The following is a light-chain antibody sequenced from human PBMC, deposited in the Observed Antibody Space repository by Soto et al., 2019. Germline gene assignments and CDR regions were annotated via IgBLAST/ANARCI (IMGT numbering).Light chain of an antibody. CDR1: QSVKTF. J-gene: IGKJ4*01. Sequence: EIVLTQSPATLSLSPGERATLSCRASQSVKTFLLWYQHRPGQAPXXXIXXXXHGETGITDRFRGSGSGTDFTLTINSLQSEDFAVYYCQMYNNWVGTFGGGTK. V-gene: IGKV3-11*01. CDR3: QMYNNWVGT. CDR2: XXX.